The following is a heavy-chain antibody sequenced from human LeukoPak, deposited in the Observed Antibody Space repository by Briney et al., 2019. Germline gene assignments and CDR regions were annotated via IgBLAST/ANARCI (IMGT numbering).Heavy chain of an antibody. D-gene: IGHD2-15*01. V-gene: IGHV5-10-1*01. J-gene: IGHJ4*02. CDR2: IDPSDSYT. CDR3: ARRGSCIGGCCYSY. Sequence: GESLKISCKGSGYSFTYYWISWVRQMPGKGLEWMGRIDPSDSYTNSSPSFHGHVTISADKSLSTAYLQWSSLKASDTAVYYCARRGSCIGGCCYSYWGQGTLVTVSS. CDR1: GYSFTYYW.